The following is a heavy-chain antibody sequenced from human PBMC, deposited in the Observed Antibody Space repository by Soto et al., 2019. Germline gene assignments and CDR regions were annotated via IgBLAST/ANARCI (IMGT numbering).Heavy chain of an antibody. V-gene: IGHV4-59*08. CDR3: ARHSPPMYDILTGTTLDPYYGMDV. D-gene: IGHD3-9*01. CDR2: IYYSVST. CDR1: GGSISSYY. Sequence: ETLSLTCSVSGGSISSYYWSWIRQPPGKGLEWIGYIYYSVSTNYNPSLKSRVTISVDTSKNQFSLKLSSVTAADTAVYYCARHSPPMYDILTGTTLDPYYGMDVWGQGTTVTVSS. J-gene: IGHJ6*02.